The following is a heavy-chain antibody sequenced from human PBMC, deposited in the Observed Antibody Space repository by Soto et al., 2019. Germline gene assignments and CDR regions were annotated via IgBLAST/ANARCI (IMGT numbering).Heavy chain of an antibody. J-gene: IGHJ4*02. Sequence: PGGSLRLSCAASGFTFSSYWMHWVRQAPGKGLVWVSRINSDGSSTSYADSVEGRFTISRDNAKNTLYLQMNSLRAEDTAVYYCARGHCSGGSCYPDLFDYWGQGTLVTVSS. CDR3: ARGHCSGGSCYPDLFDY. CDR1: GFTFSSYW. V-gene: IGHV3-74*01. CDR2: INSDGSST. D-gene: IGHD2-15*01.